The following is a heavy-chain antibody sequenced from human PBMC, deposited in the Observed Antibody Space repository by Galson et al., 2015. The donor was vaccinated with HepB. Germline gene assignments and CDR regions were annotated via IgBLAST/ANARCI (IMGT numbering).Heavy chain of an antibody. CDR3: AKEYIMITFGGVIGGPKGMDV. V-gene: IGHV3-30*18. D-gene: IGHD3-16*02. CDR1: GFTFSSYG. Sequence: SLRLSCAASGFTFSSYGMHWVRQAPGKGLEWVAVISYDGSNKYYADSVKGRFTISRDNSKNTLYLQMNSLRAEDTAVYYCAKEYIMITFGGVIGGPKGMDVWGQGTTVTVSS. J-gene: IGHJ6*02. CDR2: ISYDGSNK.